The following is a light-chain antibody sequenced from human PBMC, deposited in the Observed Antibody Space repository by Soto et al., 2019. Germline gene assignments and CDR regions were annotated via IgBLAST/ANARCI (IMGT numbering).Light chain of an antibody. CDR1: QSIRSY. Sequence: DIQLTQSPSSLSASVGDRVTITCRASQSIRSYLNWYQQKPGKAPKLLIYAASSLQSGVPSRFSGSGSGTDVTLTISSLQPEDSATYYCQQLNGYPITFGQGTRLEIK. CDR3: QQLNGYPIT. V-gene: IGKV1-9*01. J-gene: IGKJ5*01. CDR2: AAS.